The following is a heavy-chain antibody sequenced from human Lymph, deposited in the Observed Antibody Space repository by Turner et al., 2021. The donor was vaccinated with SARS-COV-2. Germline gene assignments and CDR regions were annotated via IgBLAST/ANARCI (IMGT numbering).Heavy chain of an antibody. CDR1: GYTFTSYD. J-gene: IGHJ6*02. D-gene: IGHD1-26*01. V-gene: IGHV1-8*02. CDR2: MNPNSGNT. CDR3: AGGRYSGSGMDV. Sequence: QVQLVQSGAEVKKPGASVKVSCKAPGYTFTSYDINWVRQATGQGLGWVGWMNPNSGNTGSAQKFQGRITMTSNTSISTAYMELSSLRSEATAVYYGAGGRYSGSGMDVWGQGTTVTVSS.